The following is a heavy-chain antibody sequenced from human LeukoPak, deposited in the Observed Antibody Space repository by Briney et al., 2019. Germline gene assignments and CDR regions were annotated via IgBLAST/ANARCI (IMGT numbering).Heavy chain of an antibody. Sequence: GGSLRLSCAASGFTFSSYAMSWVRQAPGKGLEWVSAISGSGGSTYYADSVKGRFTIPRDNSKNTLYLQMNSLRAEDTAVYYCAKDIPGYSSGWYVSLPGYWGQGTLVTVSS. CDR3: AKDIPGYSSGWYVSLPGY. V-gene: IGHV3-23*01. J-gene: IGHJ4*02. D-gene: IGHD6-19*01. CDR2: ISGSGGST. CDR1: GFTFSSYA.